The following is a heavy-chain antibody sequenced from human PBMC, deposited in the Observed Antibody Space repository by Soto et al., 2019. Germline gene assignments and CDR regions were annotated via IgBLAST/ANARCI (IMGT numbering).Heavy chain of an antibody. CDR3: VKGGYSYGYSAFDI. J-gene: IGHJ3*02. D-gene: IGHD5-18*01. CDR2: INSGGGR. V-gene: IGHV3-64D*06. Sequence: GGSLRLSCLASGFIFSSYTMYWVRQAPGKGLEYVSAINSGGGRYDADSVKGRFIISRDNSKKMLFLQMSSLRVEDTAVYYCVKGGYSYGYSAFDIWGQGTVVTVSS. CDR1: GFIFSSYT.